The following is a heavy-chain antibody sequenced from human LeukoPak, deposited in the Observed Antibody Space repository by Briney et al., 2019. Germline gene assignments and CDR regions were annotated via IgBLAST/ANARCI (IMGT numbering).Heavy chain of an antibody. CDR3: TTWRDSRFDN. CDR2: IYAGGST. J-gene: IGHJ4*02. D-gene: IGHD4-11*01. V-gene: IGHV3-53*01. CDR1: GFTVSSNY. Sequence: GGSLRLSCAASGFTVSSNYMSWVRQAPGKGLEWVSLIYAGGSTYYADAVKGRFTISRHNSKNTLHLQMNSLRVQDTAVYYCTTWRDSRFDNWGQGTLDTVSS.